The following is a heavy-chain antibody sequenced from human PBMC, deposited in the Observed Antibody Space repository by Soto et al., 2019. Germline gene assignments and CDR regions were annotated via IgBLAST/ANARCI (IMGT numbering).Heavy chain of an antibody. V-gene: IGHV4-34*01. CDR1: GGSFSGYY. CDR3: ARGASGQFYSSRYSRSEFVE. D-gene: IGHD3-22*01. J-gene: IGHJ4*02. CDR2: INHSGST. Sequence: PATLSLTCSVYGGSFSGYYWSWFRQPPGKGLEWIGEINHSGSTNYNPSLKSRVTISVDTSKNQFSLKLSSVTAADTAVYYCARGASGQFYSSRYSRSEFVEWGPGPRVTVSS.